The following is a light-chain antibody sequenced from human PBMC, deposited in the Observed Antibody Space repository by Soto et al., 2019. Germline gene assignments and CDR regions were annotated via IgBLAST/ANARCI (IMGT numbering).Light chain of an antibody. Sequence: EVVLTQSRVTLSLSPGERATLSCRASQSVSSNLAWYQQKPGQAPRLLIYGSSSRATGTPDRFSGSGSGTDFTLTVSRLEPEDFAVYYCQQYGTSPQTFGQGTMVDI. V-gene: IGKV3-20*01. CDR2: GSS. J-gene: IGKJ1*01. CDR3: QQYGTSPQT. CDR1: QSVSSN.